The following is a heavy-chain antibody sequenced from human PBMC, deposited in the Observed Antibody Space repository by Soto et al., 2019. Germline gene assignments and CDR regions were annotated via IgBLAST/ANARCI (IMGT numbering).Heavy chain of an antibody. CDR2: NYPGDSDT. CDR3: ARRNYYDSSGYSPYYYYIMDV. J-gene: IGHJ6*02. V-gene: IGHV5-51*01. Sequence: GESLKISCKGSGYSFTSYWIGWVRQMHGKGLEWVGINYPGDSDTSYSPSFQGRVIISADKAISTAYLQWSSLKASDTAMYYCARRNYYDSSGYSPYYYYIMDVWCQGTTVTVSS. CDR1: GYSFTSYW. D-gene: IGHD3-22*01.